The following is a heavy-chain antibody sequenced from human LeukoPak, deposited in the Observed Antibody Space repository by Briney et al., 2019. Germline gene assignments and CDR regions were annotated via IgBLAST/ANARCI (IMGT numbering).Heavy chain of an antibody. Sequence: GGSLRLSCAASGFTFSSYGTHWVRQAPGKGLEWVAVIWYDGSNKYYADSVKGRFTISRDNSKNTLYLQMNSLRAEDTAVYYCASERGYYYGSGSYYNVGYFDYWGQGTLVTVSS. J-gene: IGHJ4*02. CDR1: GFTFSSYG. CDR3: ASERGYYYGSGSYYNVGYFDY. CDR2: IWYDGSNK. V-gene: IGHV3-33*01. D-gene: IGHD3-10*01.